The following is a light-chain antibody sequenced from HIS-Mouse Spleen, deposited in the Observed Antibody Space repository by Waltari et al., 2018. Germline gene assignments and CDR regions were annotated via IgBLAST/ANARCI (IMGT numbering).Light chain of an antibody. Sequence: SYVLTQPPSVSGAPGQTARITCGGNNIGSKSVHWYQQKPGQAPVLVGYDDSHRPSGLPEGFSGSNSGNTDTLTISRVEAGDEADYYCQVWDSSSDHWVFGGGTKLTVL. CDR2: DDS. J-gene: IGLJ3*02. CDR3: QVWDSSSDHWV. CDR1: NIGSKS. V-gene: IGLV3-21*02.